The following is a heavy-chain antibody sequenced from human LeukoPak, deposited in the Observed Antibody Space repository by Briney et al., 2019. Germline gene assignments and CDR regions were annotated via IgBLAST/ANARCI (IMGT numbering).Heavy chain of an antibody. Sequence: SETLSLTCTVSGGSISSYYWSWIRQPPGKGLEWIGYIYYSGSTNYNPSLKSRVTISVDTSKNQFSLKLSSVTAADTAVYYCARGVTFGGVIAPDYWGQGTLVTVSS. CDR2: IYYSGST. D-gene: IGHD3-16*02. CDR1: GGSISSYY. CDR3: ARGVTFGGVIAPDY. J-gene: IGHJ4*02. V-gene: IGHV4-59*12.